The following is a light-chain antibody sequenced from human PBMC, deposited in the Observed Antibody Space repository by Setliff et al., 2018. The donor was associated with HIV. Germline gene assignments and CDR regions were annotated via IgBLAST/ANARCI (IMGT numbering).Light chain of an antibody. CDR2: GNS. J-gene: IGLJ2*01. V-gene: IGLV1-40*01. CDR3: QSYDSSLSGYVV. Sequence: QSVLTQPPSVSGAPGQRVTISCTGSSSNIGAGYDGHWYQQLPGTAPKLLIYGNSNRPSGVPDRFSGSKSGTSASLAITGLQAEDEADYYCQSYDSSLSGYVVFGGGTKVTVL. CDR1: SSNIGAGYD.